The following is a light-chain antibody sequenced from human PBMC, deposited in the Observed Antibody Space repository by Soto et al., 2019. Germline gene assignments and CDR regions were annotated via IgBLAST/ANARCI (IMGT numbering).Light chain of an antibody. CDR2: EVS. V-gene: IGLV2-8*01. CDR3: AAWDDTLSGVI. CDR1: SSDVGGYNY. Sequence: QSALTQPPSASGSPGQSVTISCTGTSSDVGGYNYVSWYQQHPGKAPKLMIYEVSKRPSGVPDRFSSSRSGTSASLAITGLRSEDEADYYCAAWDDTLSGVIFGGGTKLTVL. J-gene: IGLJ2*01.